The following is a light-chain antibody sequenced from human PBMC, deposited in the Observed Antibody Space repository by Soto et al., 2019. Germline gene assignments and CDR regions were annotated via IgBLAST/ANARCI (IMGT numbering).Light chain of an antibody. V-gene: IGKV3-11*01. Sequence: EIGLTQSPGALSLSKGERATLSFRASQSVSRTYIAWYQQKPSEAPRLLIYDASYRATGIPARFSGSGSGTDFTLTISSLAPEDFAVYCCQRRSNWITFGQGTRLEI. CDR2: DAS. CDR3: QRRSNWIT. J-gene: IGKJ5*01. CDR1: QSVSRTY.